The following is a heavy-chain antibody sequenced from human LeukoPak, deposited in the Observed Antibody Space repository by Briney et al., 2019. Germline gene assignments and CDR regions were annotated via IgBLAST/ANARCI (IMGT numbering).Heavy chain of an antibody. V-gene: IGHV3-43*01. J-gene: IGHJ4*02. Sequence: GGSLRLSCAASGFTFDDYTMHWVRQAPGKGLGWVSLISWDGGSTYYADSVKGRFTISRDNSKNSLYLQMNSLRTEDTALYYCAKDGGLDCSGGSCYSWVFDYWGQGTLVTVSS. CDR3: AKDGGLDCSGGSCYSWVFDY. CDR1: GFTFDDYT. CDR2: ISWDGGST. D-gene: IGHD2-15*01.